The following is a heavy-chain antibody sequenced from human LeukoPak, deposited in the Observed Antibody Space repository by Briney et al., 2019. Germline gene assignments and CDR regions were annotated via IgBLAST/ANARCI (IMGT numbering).Heavy chain of an antibody. V-gene: IGHV1-2*04. J-gene: IGHJ5*02. CDR1: GYTFTGYY. Sequence: ASVKVSCKASGYTFTGYYMHWVRQAPGQGLEWMGWINPNSGGTNYAQKFQGWVTMTRDTSTSTVYMELSSLRSEDTAVYYCARGRIRIAVAGSNWFDPWGQGTLVTVSS. D-gene: IGHD6-19*01. CDR2: INPNSGGT. CDR3: ARGRIRIAVAGSNWFDP.